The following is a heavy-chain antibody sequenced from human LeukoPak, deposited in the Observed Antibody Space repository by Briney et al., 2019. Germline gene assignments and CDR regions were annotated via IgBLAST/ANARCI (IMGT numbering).Heavy chain of an antibody. CDR3: AANLGYCSGGSCLSWFDH. CDR2: TYYRSKLYN. D-gene: IGHD2-15*01. J-gene: IGHJ5*02. Sequence: SQTLSLTCALSGDSLSSHSAAWNWLRQSPSRGLEWLGRTYYRSKLYNDYAVSVKSRITINPDTSKNQFSLQLNSVTPEDTAVYFCAANLGYCSGGSCLSWFDHWGQGTLVTVSS. CDR1: GDSLSSHSAA. V-gene: IGHV6-1*01.